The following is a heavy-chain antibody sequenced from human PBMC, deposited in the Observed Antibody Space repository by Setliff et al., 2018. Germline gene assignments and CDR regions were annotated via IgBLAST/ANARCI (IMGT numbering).Heavy chain of an antibody. CDR3: ARRDSTGYYGYSFDF. CDR1: GDSISRSTYY. J-gene: IGHJ4*02. CDR2: VDRSGNT. V-gene: IGHV4-39*01. Sequence: KPSETLSLTCTLSGDSISRSTYYWGWIRQSPGKGLEWIGTVDRSGNTFYNPSLKSRVTISVAASKNQFSLKLTSVSAADTAVYYCARRDSTGYYGYSFDFWGQGTLVTVSS. D-gene: IGHD3-22*01.